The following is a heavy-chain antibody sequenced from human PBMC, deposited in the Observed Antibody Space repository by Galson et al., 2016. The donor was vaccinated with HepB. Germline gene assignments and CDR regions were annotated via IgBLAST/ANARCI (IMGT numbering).Heavy chain of an antibody. CDR2: IYFTGGT. D-gene: IGHD6-6*01. CDR1: GGSISSYY. CDR3: ARGNEYSSPFYYYYAMDV. V-gene: IGHV4-59*01. Sequence: ETLSLTCSIFGGSISSYYWTRMRQPPGKGLEWIGNIYFTGGTNYNPSLKSRVTISLDTSGNQFSLKLTSVTAADSALYYCARGNEYSSPFYYYYAMDVWGQGTTVTVSS. J-gene: IGHJ6*02.